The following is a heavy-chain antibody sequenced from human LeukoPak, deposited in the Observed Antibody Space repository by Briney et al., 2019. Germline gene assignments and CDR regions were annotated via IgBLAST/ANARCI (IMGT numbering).Heavy chain of an antibody. V-gene: IGHV4-59*01. CDR3: ARDRKGFDY. D-gene: IGHD1-14*01. CDR1: SGSISSYY. CDR2: IYYSGST. Sequence: SETLSLTCTVSSGSISSYYWSWIRQPPGKGLEWIGYIYYSGSTNYNPSLKSRVTISVDTSKNQFSLKLSSVTAADTAVYYCARDRKGFDYWGQGTLVTVSS. J-gene: IGHJ4*02.